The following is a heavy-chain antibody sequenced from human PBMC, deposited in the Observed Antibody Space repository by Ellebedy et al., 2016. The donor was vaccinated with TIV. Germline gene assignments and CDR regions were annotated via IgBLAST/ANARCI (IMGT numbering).Heavy chain of an antibody. CDR1: GYSFTNYW. V-gene: IGHV5-51*01. Sequence: GESLKISCKGSGYSFTNYWIAWVRQTPGKGLEWMGINYAGDSDTRYSPSFQGPFTISADKSIRPAYLHVSTLKAADTAMYYCSRAGITMVRERFYYNAMDVWGQGTTITVSS. J-gene: IGHJ6*02. D-gene: IGHD3-10*01. CDR3: SRAGITMVRERFYYNAMDV. CDR2: NYAGDSDT.